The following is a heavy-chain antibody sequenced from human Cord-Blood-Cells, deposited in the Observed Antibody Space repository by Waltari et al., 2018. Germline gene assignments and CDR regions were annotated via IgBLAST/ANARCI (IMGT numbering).Heavy chain of an antibody. J-gene: IGHJ4*02. D-gene: IGHD3-10*01. CDR1: GYTFTGYY. CDR3: ARWIRGSRGLDY. Sequence: QVQLVQSGAEVKKPGASVKVSCKASGYTFTGYYMHWVRQAPGQGLEWMGWINPNSGGKNYAQKFQGRVTMTRDTSISTAYMELSRLRSDYTAVYYCARWIRGSRGLDYWGQGTLVTVSS. V-gene: IGHV1-2*02. CDR2: INPNSGGK.